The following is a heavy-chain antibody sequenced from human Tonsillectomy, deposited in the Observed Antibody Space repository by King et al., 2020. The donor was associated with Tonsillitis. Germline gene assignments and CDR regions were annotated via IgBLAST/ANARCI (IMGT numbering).Heavy chain of an antibody. CDR1: GFTFSSYA. Sequence: VQLQESGGGLVQPGGSLRLSCAASGFTFSSYAMSWVRQAPGKGLEWVSAISGSGGSTYYADSVKGRFTISRDNSKNTLYLQMNSLRAEDTAVYYCAKSPTGYYYHYYYGMDVWGQGTTVTVSS. J-gene: IGHJ6*02. D-gene: IGHD3-9*01. V-gene: IGHV3-23*01. CDR3: AKSPTGYYYHYYYGMDV. CDR2: ISGSGGST.